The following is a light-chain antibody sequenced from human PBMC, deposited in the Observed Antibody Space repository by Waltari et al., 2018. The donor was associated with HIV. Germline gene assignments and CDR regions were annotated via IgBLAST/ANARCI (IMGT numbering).Light chain of an antibody. Sequence: QSVLTQPPSASGTPGQRVTISCSGSSSNIGGNTVNWYQHLPGTAPKLLIYSNPRRPSGFPDRFSGSKSGTSASLAISGLQSEDEADYYCASRDDSLNGPVFGRGTKLTVL. CDR2: SNP. V-gene: IGLV1-44*01. J-gene: IGLJ2*01. CDR1: SSNIGGNT. CDR3: ASRDDSLNGPV.